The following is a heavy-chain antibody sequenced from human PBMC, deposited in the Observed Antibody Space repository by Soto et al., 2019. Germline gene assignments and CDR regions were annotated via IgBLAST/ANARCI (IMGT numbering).Heavy chain of an antibody. V-gene: IGHV1-69*01. CDR2: VILICRTA. CDR3: AISDNGSECAPYYYYVMGV. CDR1: GGTFRSYA. D-gene: IGHD5-12*01. Sequence: QVQLVQSGAEVKKPGSSVKVSCEASGGTFRSYAISWVRQAPGQGLEWMGGVILICRTANYAQKFQGRVTTTEDESTITAYMWRSSLRSEDTAIYYCAISDNGSECAPYYYYVMGVWGQGTTVT. J-gene: IGHJ6*02.